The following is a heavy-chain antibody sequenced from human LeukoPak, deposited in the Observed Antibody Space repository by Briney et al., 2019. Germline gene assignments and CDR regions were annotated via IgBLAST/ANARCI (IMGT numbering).Heavy chain of an antibody. D-gene: IGHD1-26*01. V-gene: IGHV3-13*04. CDR1: GFTFISYD. CDR3: ARGGSGSYRYFDY. J-gene: IGHJ4*02. CDR2: IDTAGGT. Sequence: GGSLRLSCAASGFTFISYDMHWVRQPTGKGLEWVSGIDTAGGTYYAGSVKGRFTISRENAKNSLSLQMNSLRAEDTAVYYCARGGSGSYRYFDYWGQGTLVTVSS.